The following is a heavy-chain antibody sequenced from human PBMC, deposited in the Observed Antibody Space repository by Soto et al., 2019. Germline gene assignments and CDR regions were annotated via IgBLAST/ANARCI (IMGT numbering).Heavy chain of an antibody. CDR3: AKDPYYDFWSGFPSPQGYGMDV. CDR1: GFTFSSYA. V-gene: IGHV3-23*01. D-gene: IGHD3-3*01. J-gene: IGHJ6*02. CDR2: ISGSGGST. Sequence: GGSLRLSFAASGFTFSSYAMSWVRQAPGKGLEWVSAISGSGGSTYYADSVKGRFTISRDNSKNTLYLQMNSLRAEDTAVYYCAKDPYYDFWSGFPSPQGYGMDVWGQGTTVTVSS.